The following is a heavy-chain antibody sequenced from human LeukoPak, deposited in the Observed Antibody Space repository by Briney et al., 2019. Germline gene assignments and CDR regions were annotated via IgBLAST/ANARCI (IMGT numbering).Heavy chain of an antibody. CDR3: AKSMGVLTGYFFDY. V-gene: IGHV3-23*01. D-gene: IGHD3-9*01. CDR1: GFTFSSYA. CDR2: ISGSGGST. Sequence: GGSLRLSCAASGFTFSSYAMSWVRQAPGKGLEWVSAISGSGGSTYYADPVKGRFTISRDNSKNTLYLQMNSLRAEDTAVYYCAKSMGVLTGYFFDYWGQGTLVTVSS. J-gene: IGHJ4*02.